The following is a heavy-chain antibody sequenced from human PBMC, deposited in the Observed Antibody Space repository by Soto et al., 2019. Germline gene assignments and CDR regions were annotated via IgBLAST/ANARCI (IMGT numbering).Heavy chain of an antibody. CDR3: ARGPRFLEWLPTYYFDY. D-gene: IGHD3-3*01. CDR1: GGTFSSYA. V-gene: IGHV1-69*13. Sequence: ASVKVSCKASGGTFSSYAISWVRQAPGQGLEWMGGIIPIFGTANYAQKFQGRVTITADESTSTAYMELSSLRSEDTAVYYCARGPRFLEWLPTYYFDYWGQGTLVTVSS. CDR2: IIPIFGTA. J-gene: IGHJ4*02.